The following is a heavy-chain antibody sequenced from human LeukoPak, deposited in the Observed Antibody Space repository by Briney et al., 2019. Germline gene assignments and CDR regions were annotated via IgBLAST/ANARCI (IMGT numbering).Heavy chain of an antibody. V-gene: IGHV3-23*01. CDR3: AKDEDYYDSSGYYY. J-gene: IGHJ4*02. Sequence: GGSLRLSCAASGFTFSNSAMSWVRQAPGKGLEWVSAMSGSGHSTYYAGSVNGRFTISRDNSKNTLYLQMDSLRAEDTAVYYCAKDEDYYDSSGYYYWGQGTLVTVSS. CDR2: MSGSGHST. CDR1: GFTFSNSA. D-gene: IGHD3-22*01.